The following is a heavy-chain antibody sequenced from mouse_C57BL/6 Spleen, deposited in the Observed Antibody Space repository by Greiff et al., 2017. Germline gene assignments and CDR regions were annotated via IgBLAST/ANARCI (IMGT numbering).Heavy chain of an antibody. CDR1: GYTFTSYW. CDR3: ARRYYGSSWDYFDY. J-gene: IGHJ2*01. Sequence: QVQLQQPGAELVKPGASVKMSCTASGYTFTSYWITWVKQRPGQGLEWIGDIYPGSGSTNYNEKFKSKATLTVDTSSSTAYMQLSSLTSEDSAVYYCARRYYGSSWDYFDYWGQGTTLTVSS. CDR2: IYPGSGST. V-gene: IGHV1-55*01. D-gene: IGHD1-1*01.